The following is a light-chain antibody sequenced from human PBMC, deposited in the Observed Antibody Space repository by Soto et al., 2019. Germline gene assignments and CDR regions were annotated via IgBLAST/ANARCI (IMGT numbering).Light chain of an antibody. CDR1: QSVSNSY. CDR2: GAS. V-gene: IGKV3D-20*02. CDR3: QQRSSWLT. Sequence: ENVLTQSPGPLSFSPGERAPLSCRASQSVSNSYLAWYQQKPGQAPRLLIYGASSRATGIPARFNGSGSGTDFTLTISSLEPEDFAVYYCQQRSSWLTFGGGTKVDI. J-gene: IGKJ4*01.